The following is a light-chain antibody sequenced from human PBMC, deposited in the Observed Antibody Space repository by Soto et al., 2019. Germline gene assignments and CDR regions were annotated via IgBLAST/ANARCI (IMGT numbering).Light chain of an antibody. CDR1: QTISTY. J-gene: IGKJ2*01. Sequence: DIQMTQSPSTLSASVGDRVSLACRASQTISTYVNWYQQKPGKAPKLLIFAASNLQSGVPSRFSGSGSGTDFTLTIGSLQPEDFAIYYCQQGYNTPFTFGQGTKLEIK. CDR2: AAS. V-gene: IGKV1-39*01. CDR3: QQGYNTPFT.